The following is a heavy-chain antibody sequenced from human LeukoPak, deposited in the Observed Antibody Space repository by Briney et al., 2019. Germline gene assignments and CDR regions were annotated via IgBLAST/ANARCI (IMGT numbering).Heavy chain of an antibody. Sequence: SETLSLTCTVSGGSISSGGYYWSWIRQHPGKGLEWIGYIYYSGSTYYNPSLKSRVTISVDTSKNQFSLKLSSVTAADTAVYYCARDRYFIGFDYWGQGTLVTVSS. D-gene: IGHD3-9*01. J-gene: IGHJ4*02. CDR3: ARDRYFIGFDY. V-gene: IGHV4-31*03. CDR1: GGSISSGGYY. CDR2: IYYSGST.